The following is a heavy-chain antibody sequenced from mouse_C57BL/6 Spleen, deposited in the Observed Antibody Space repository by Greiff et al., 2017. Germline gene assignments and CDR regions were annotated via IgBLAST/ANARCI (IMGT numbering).Heavy chain of an antibody. CDR2: IGPGIGST. CDR1: GYTFTDYY. J-gene: IGHJ3*01. Sequence: QVQLKQSGAELVKPGASVKISCKASGYTFTDYYINWVKQRPGQGLEWIGKIGPGIGSTYYNETFKGKATLAADKTSSTSYMQLISLTSEYSAVYFCARRDYGYDWFAYWGPGALVTVST. CDR3: ARRDYGYDWFAY. V-gene: IGHV1-77*01. D-gene: IGHD2-2*01.